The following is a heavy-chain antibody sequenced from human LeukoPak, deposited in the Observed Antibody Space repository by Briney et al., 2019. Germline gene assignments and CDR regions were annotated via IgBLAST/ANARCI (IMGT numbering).Heavy chain of an antibody. CDR1: GFTFTSYA. CDR2: ISGSGGST. D-gene: IGHD1-26*01. Sequence: GGSLRLSCAASGFTFTSYAMTWVRQAPGKGLEWVSAISGSGGSTYYADSVKGRFTISRDNSKNTLYLQMNSLGAEDTAVYYCASGTSGFLNSWFDPWGQGTLVTVSS. V-gene: IGHV3-23*01. J-gene: IGHJ5*02. CDR3: ASGTSGFLNSWFDP.